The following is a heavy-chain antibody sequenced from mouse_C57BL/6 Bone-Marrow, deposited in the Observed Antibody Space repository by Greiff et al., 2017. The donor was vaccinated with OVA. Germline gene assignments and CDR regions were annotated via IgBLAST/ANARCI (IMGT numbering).Heavy chain of an antibody. CDR3: ARDLYGSRGAMDY. J-gene: IGHJ4*01. V-gene: IGHV5-4*01. D-gene: IGHD1-1*01. CDR2: ISDGGSYT. CDR1: GFTFSSYA. Sequence: EVQGVESGGGLVKPGGSLKLSCAASGFTFSSYAMSWVRPTPEKRLEWVATISDGGSYTYYPANVKGRFTISRDNAKNNLYLQMSHLKSEDTAMYYCARDLYGSRGAMDYWGQGTSVTVSS.